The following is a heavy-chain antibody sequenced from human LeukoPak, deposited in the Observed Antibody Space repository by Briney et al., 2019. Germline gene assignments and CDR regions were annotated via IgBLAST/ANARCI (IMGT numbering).Heavy chain of an antibody. D-gene: IGHD5-18*01. J-gene: IGHJ4*02. V-gene: IGHV1-2*02. CDR2: INPNSGGT. CDR1: GYTFTSYY. Sequence: ASVKVSCKASGYTFTSYYMHWVRQAPGQGLEWMGWINPNSGGTNYAQKFQGRVTMTRDTSISTAYMELSRPRSDDTAVYYCVRDPGSGYSFLYYFDYWGQGTLVTVSS. CDR3: VRDPGSGYSFLYYFDY.